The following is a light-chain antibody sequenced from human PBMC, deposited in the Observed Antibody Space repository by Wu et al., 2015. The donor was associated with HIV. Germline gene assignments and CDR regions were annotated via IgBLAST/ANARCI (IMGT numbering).Light chain of an antibody. J-gene: IGKJ2*01. V-gene: IGKV3-15*01. Sequence: EIVLTQSPGTLSLSPGERATLSCRASQSVSSSYLAWYQQKPGQASRLLIYGASSRATGVPTRFSGSGSGTEFTLTIGSMQSEDYAVYFCQQYNNWPLTFGQGTSLDIK. CDR3: QQYNNWPLT. CDR2: GAS. CDR1: QSVSSSY.